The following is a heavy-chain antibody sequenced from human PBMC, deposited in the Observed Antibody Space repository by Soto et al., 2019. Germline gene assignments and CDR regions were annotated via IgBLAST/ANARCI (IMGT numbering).Heavy chain of an antibody. CDR1: GCTFSSYA. CDR2: IIAIFGTS. CDR3: EREPYGYDQGDYFDY. V-gene: IGHV1-69*13. J-gene: IGHJ4*02. D-gene: IGHD5-12*01. Sequence: SVKVSCKASGCTFSSYAIIWVRQAPGQGLEWMGGIIAIFGTSNYAQKFQGRVTITADESTSTDYMELSSLRSEDTAVYYCEREPYGYDQGDYFDYWGQGTLVTVSS.